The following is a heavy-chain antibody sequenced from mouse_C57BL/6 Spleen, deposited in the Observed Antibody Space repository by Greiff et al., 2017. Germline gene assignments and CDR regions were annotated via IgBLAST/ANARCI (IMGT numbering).Heavy chain of an antibody. J-gene: IGHJ3*01. CDR2: IYPGSGST. CDR1: GYTFTSSW. CDR3: ARGPSNCYGSSYPAWFAY. D-gene: IGHD1-1*01. V-gene: IGHV1-55*01. Sequence: VQLQQPGAELVKPGASVKMSCKASGYTFTSSWITWVKQRPGQGLEWIGDIYPGSGSTNYNEKFKSKATLTVDTSSSTAYMQLSSLTSEDSAVYYGARGPSNCYGSSYPAWFAYWGQGTLVTVSA.